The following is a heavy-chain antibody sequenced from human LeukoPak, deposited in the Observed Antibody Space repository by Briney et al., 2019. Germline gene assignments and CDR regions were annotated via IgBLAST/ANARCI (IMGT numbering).Heavy chain of an antibody. CDR3: ARDPEEYCSGGSCYSEGY. Sequence: ASVKVSCKASGYTFTSYGISWVRQAPGQGLEWMGWISAYNGNTNYAQKLQGRVTMTTDTSTSTAYMELRSLRSDDTAVYYCARDPEEYCSGGSCYSEGYRGQGTLVTVSS. CDR1: GYTFTSYG. D-gene: IGHD2-15*01. V-gene: IGHV1-18*01. CDR2: ISAYNGNT. J-gene: IGHJ4*02.